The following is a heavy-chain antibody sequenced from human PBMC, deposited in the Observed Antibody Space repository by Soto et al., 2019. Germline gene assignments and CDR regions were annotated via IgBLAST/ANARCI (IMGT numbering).Heavy chain of an antibody. V-gene: IGHV1-69*13. Sequence: QVQLVQSGAEVKKPGASVKVSCKASGYTFTSYAMHWVRQAPGQRLEWMGGIIPIFGTSNYAQKFQGRVTITADESTSTAYMELRSLRSEDTAVYYCARVGYSTNYGMAVWGQGTTVTVSS. J-gene: IGHJ6*02. CDR2: IIPIFGTS. CDR1: GYTFTSYA. D-gene: IGHD6-13*01. CDR3: ARVGYSTNYGMAV.